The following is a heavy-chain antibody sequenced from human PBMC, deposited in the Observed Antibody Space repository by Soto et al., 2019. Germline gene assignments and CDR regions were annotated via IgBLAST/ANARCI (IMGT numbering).Heavy chain of an antibody. V-gene: IGHV3-33*01. CDR2: IWYDGSNK. Sequence: QVQLVESGGGVVQPGRSLRLSCAASGFTFSSYGMHWVRQAPGKGLEWVAVIWYDGSNKYYADSVKGRFTISRDNSKNTLYLQMNSLRAKDTAVYYCARDLEAAAGTFSYWGQGTLVTVSS. D-gene: IGHD6-13*01. CDR1: GFTFSSYG. J-gene: IGHJ4*02. CDR3: ARDLEAAAGTFSY.